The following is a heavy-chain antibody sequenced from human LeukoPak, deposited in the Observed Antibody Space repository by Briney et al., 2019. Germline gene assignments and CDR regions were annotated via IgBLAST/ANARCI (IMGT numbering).Heavy chain of an antibody. CDR3: ARGSAAGLAY. CDR2: IDRSGST. D-gene: IGHD6-13*01. V-gene: IGHV4-34*01. Sequence: SETLSLTCAVYGGXFSGYSCTWIRQPPGKGLEWIGEIDRSGSTNYNPSLKSRLTISVDTSKNQFSLKLSSVTAADTAVYYSARGSAAGLAYWGQGTLVTVSS. J-gene: IGHJ4*02. CDR1: GGXFSGYS.